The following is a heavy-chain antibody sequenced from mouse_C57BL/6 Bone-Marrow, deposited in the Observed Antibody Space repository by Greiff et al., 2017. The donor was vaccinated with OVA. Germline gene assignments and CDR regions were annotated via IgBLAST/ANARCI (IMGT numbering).Heavy chain of an antibody. V-gene: IGHV3-6*01. CDR3: ARLYYYAMDY. CDR2: ISYDGSN. J-gene: IGHJ4*01. Sequence: DVKLVESGPGLVKPSQSLSLTCSVTGYSITSGYYWNWIRQFPGNKLEWMGYISYDGSNNYNPSLKNRISITRDTSKNQFFLKLNSVTTEDTATYYCARLYYYAMDYWGQGTSVTVSS. CDR1: GYSITSGYY.